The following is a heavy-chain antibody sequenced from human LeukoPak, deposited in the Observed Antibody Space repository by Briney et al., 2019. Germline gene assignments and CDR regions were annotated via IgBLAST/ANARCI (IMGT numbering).Heavy chain of an antibody. CDR2: ISSSGGAT. V-gene: IGHV3-23*01. CDR3: AKNYGSGTYYNYFDS. Sequence: GGSLRLSCAASGFTFSTFAMSWVRRAPGKGLEWVSSISSSGGATYYTDSVKGRFSISRDNSANTLYLQINSLRAEDTAVFYCAKNYGSGTYYNYFDSWGQGTLVSVSS. J-gene: IGHJ4*02. D-gene: IGHD3-10*01. CDR1: GFTFSTFA.